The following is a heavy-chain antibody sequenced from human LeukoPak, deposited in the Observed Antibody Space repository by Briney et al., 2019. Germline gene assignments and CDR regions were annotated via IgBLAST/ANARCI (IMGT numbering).Heavy chain of an antibody. J-gene: IGHJ6*02. Sequence: GGSLRLSCAASGFTFSTYWMSWVRQAPGKGLEWVAVIKQDGTEKYYVDSVKGRFTISRDNAKNSLYLQMNSLTAEDTAVYYCARGSYGMDVWGQGTTVTVSS. CDR1: GFTFSTYW. V-gene: IGHV3-7*03. CDR2: IKQDGTEK. CDR3: ARGSYGMDV.